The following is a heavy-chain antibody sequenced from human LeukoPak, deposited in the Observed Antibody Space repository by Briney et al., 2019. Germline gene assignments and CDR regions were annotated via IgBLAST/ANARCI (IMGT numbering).Heavy chain of an antibody. D-gene: IGHD3-10*01. Sequence: SQTLSLTCTVSGGSISSGGYYWSWIRQHPGKGLEWIGYIYYSGSTYYNPSLKSRVTISVDTSKNQFSLKLSSVTAADTAVYYCARAEGWFGEYPFDYWGQGTLVTVSS. CDR1: GGSISSGGYY. J-gene: IGHJ4*02. CDR3: ARAEGWFGEYPFDY. CDR2: IYYSGST. V-gene: IGHV4-31*03.